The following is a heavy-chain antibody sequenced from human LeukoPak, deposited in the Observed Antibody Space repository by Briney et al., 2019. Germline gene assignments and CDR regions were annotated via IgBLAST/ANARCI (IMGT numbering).Heavy chain of an antibody. CDR3: AKGQGGSSYTTGDY. D-gene: IGHD2-15*01. CDR1: GFTFASHG. CDR2: IGDGGDRV. J-gene: IGHJ4*02. Sequence: GGSLRLSCAASGFTFASHGMSWVRQAPGKGLEWVSTIGDGGDRVYYADSVKGRFTISRDTSKSILFLQMKSLRAEDTAVYYCAKGQGGSSYTTGDYWGQGTLVNVSS. V-gene: IGHV3-23*01.